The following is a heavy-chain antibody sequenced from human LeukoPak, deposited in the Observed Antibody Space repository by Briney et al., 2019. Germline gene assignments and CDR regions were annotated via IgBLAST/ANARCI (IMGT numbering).Heavy chain of an antibody. CDR1: GYTFTSYG. J-gene: IGHJ6*03. Sequence: GASVKVSCKASGYTFTSYGISWVRQAPGQGPEWMGWISAYNGNTNYAQKLQGRVTMTTDTSTSTAYMELRSLRSDDTAVYYCAREYSSGYYYVSPSNYYMDVWGKGTTVTISS. D-gene: IGHD3-22*01. CDR2: ISAYNGNT. V-gene: IGHV1-18*01. CDR3: AREYSSGYYYVSPSNYYMDV.